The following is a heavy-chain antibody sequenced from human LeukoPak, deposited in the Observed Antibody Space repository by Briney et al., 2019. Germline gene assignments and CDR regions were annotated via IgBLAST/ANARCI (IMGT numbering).Heavy chain of an antibody. CDR3: ARRDGPFDY. D-gene: IGHD2-8*01. CDR1: GYSISSGYY. Sequence: SETLSLTCAVSGYSISSGYYWGWIRQPPGKGLEWIGSIYHSGSTYYNPSLKSRVTISVDTSKNQFSLKLSSVTAADTAVYYCARRDGPFDYWGQGTLVTVSS. CDR2: IYHSGST. V-gene: IGHV4-38-2*01. J-gene: IGHJ4*02.